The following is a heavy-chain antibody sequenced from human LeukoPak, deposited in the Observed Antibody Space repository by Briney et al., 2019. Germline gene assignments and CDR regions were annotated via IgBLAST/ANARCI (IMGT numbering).Heavy chain of an antibody. Sequence: PGRSLRLSCAASGFTFSSYAMHWVRQAPGKGLEWVAVISYDGSNKYYADSVKGRFTISGDNSKNTLYLQMNSLRVEDTAVYYCAKGPQYDFWSGHASWFDPWGQGSLVTVSS. V-gene: IGHV3-30-3*01. CDR1: GFTFSSYA. CDR3: AKGPQYDFWSGHASWFDP. CDR2: ISYDGSNK. D-gene: IGHD3-3*01. J-gene: IGHJ5*02.